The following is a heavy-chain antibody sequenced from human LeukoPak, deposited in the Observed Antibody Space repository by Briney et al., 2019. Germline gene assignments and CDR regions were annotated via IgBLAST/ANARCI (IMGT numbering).Heavy chain of an antibody. CDR2: ISVSGGST. CDR3: AKHAAPPTCSSTSCYTAEYAFDI. J-gene: IGHJ3*02. CDR1: GFTFSSYA. D-gene: IGHD2-2*02. V-gene: IGHV3-23*01. Sequence: GGSLRLSCAASGFTFSSYAMSWVCQGPGKGLEWVSAISVSGGSTYYEDSVKGRFTISRENSKNTLYLQMNSLRAEDTAVYYCAKHAAPPTCSSTSCYTAEYAFDIWGQGTMVTVSS.